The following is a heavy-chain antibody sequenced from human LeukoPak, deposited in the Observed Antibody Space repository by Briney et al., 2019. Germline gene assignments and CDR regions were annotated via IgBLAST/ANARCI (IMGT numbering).Heavy chain of an antibody. J-gene: IGHJ4*02. CDR3: AKDPTYYSGSYFDS. D-gene: IGHD5-12*01. Sequence: GGSLKLSCAASGFTFSSNAMNWVRQAPGKGLEVVSTISGSAGETYYADSLKGRFTISRDNSKNTLYLQMNNLRAEDTAVYYCAKDPTYYSGSYFDSWGQGTLVTVSS. V-gene: IGHV3-23*01. CDR1: GFTFSSNA. CDR2: ISGSAGET.